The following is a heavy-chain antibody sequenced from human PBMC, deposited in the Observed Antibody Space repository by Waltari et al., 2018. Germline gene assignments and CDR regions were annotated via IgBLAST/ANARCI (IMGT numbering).Heavy chain of an antibody. Sequence: QVQLQQWGAGLLKLSETLSLTCAVYGGSFSGYYWSWIRQPPGTGLEWIGEINHSGSTNYNPSLKSRVTISVDTSKNQFSLKLSSVTAADTAVYYCARGGLRKYDYVWGSYRYTGNCFDYWGQGTLVTVSS. CDR1: GGSFSGYY. J-gene: IGHJ4*02. D-gene: IGHD3-16*02. CDR3: ARGGLRKYDYVWGSYRYTGNCFDY. V-gene: IGHV4-34*01. CDR2: INHSGST.